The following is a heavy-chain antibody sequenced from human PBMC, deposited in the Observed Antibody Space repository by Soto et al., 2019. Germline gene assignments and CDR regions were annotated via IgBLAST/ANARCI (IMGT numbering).Heavy chain of an antibody. CDR3: AKDQGRIYNPFDY. J-gene: IGHJ4*02. CDR2: ISYDGSDK. V-gene: IGHV3-30*18. Sequence: QVQLVESGGGVVPPGRSLRLSCAASGFTFSRYGMHWVRQTPGKGLEWMALISYDGSDKYYADSVKGRFTISRDNSKNTLYMQMNSLRPDDTGVYYCAKDQGRIYNPFDYWGQGTLVTVSS. D-gene: IGHD1-1*01. CDR1: GFTFSRYG.